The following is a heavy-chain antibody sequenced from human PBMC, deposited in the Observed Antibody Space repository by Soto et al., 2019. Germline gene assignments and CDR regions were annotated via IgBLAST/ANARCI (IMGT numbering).Heavy chain of an antibody. D-gene: IGHD7-27*01. CDR2: INAGYGNT. CDR3: ARDTGDGTFDF. Sequence: ASVKVSCKASGYTFSSYAMHWVRQAPGQRLEWMGWINAGYGNTKSSQKFQDRVTISRDTSASTAYMELTSLRSEDTAVYYCARDTGDGTFDFWGQETLVTAPQ. J-gene: IGHJ4*02. V-gene: IGHV1-3*01. CDR1: GYTFSSYA.